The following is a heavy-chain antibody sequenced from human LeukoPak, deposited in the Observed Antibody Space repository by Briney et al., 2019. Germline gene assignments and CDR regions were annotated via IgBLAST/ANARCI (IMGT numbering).Heavy chain of an antibody. Sequence: SETLSLTCAVYGGSFSGYYWGWIRQPPGKGLEWIGEINHSGSTNYNPSLKSRVTISVDTSKNQFSLKLSSVTAADTAVYYCATCYGDPFFDYWGQGTLVTVSS. CDR3: ATCYGDPFFDY. CDR1: GGSFSGYY. J-gene: IGHJ4*02. CDR2: INHSGST. D-gene: IGHD2-2*01. V-gene: IGHV4-34*01.